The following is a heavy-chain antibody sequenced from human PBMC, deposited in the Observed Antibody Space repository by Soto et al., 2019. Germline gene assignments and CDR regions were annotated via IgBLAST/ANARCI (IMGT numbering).Heavy chain of an antibody. CDR3: ARGPSAAAPLSDWYFDL. D-gene: IGHD2-2*01. CDR1: GFTFSSYS. V-gene: IGHV3-48*02. J-gene: IGHJ2*01. Sequence: GGSLRLSCTASGFTFSSYSMNWVRQAPGKGLEWVSYISSGSYNIYYADSVKGRLTISRDNAKDSLYLQMSSLRDDDSAVYYCARGPSAAAPLSDWYFDLWGRGTLVTVAS. CDR2: ISSGSYNI.